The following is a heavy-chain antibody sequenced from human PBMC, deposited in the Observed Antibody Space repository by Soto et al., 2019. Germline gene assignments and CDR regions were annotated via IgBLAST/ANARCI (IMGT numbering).Heavy chain of an antibody. CDR3: ARVVLGEYSVVVPAVASPFDY. Sequence: ASVKVSCKASGYTFTSYGISWVRQAPGQGLEWMGWISAYNGNTNYAQKLQGRVTMTTDTSTSTAYMELRSLRSDDTAVYYCARVVLGEYSVVVPAVASPFDYWGQGTLVTAPQ. V-gene: IGHV1-18*01. CDR1: GYTFTSYG. CDR2: ISAYNGNT. D-gene: IGHD2-2*01. J-gene: IGHJ4*02.